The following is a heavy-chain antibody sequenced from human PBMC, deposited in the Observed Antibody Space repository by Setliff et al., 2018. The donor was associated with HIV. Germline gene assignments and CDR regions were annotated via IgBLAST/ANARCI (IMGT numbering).Heavy chain of an antibody. V-gene: IGHV1-69*05. J-gene: IGHJ3*02. D-gene: IGHD2-2*01. Sequence: ASVKVSCKASGGTFSSYAISWVRQAPGQGLEWMGGIIPIFGTTNYAQTFQGRVTITTDEFTTTAYMELSSLRSEDTAVYYCARSIPRYCSSTSCYSNRGYAFDIWGQGTMVTVSS. CDR2: IIPIFGTT. CDR3: ARSIPRYCSSTSCYSNRGYAFDI. CDR1: GGTFSSYA.